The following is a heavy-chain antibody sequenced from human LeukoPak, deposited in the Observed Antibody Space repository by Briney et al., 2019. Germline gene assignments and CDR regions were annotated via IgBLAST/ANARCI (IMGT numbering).Heavy chain of an antibody. D-gene: IGHD1-20*01. Sequence: SEILSLTCTVSGGSISSYYWSWIRQPPGKGLEWIGYIYYSGSTNYNPSLKSRVTISVDTSKNQLSLKLSSVTAADTAVYYCANWNYYYGMDVWGQGTTVTVSS. J-gene: IGHJ6*02. CDR2: IYYSGST. V-gene: IGHV4-59*01. CDR1: GGSISSYY. CDR3: ANWNYYYGMDV.